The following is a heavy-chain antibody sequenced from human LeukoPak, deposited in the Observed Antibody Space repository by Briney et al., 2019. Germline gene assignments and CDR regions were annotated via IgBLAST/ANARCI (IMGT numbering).Heavy chain of an antibody. J-gene: IGHJ3*02. V-gene: IGHV4-38-2*02. Sequence: SETLSLTCTVSSYSISSGFFWGWIRQPPGKGLEWIATIYHSGSTYYNPSLNSRVTISVDTSQNQFSLKLSSVTAADTAVYYCARTYGGNSRDAFHIWGQGTMVTVSS. CDR3: ARTYGGNSRDAFHI. CDR2: IYHSGST. CDR1: SYSISSGFF. D-gene: IGHD4-23*01.